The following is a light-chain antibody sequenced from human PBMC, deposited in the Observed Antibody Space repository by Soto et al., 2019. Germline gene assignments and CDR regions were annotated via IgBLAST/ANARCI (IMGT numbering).Light chain of an antibody. CDR1: QGIRND. Sequence: ASNIPPSTSSLSASVDASHTITFRASQGIRNDLGWYQQKPGKAAKLLIYAEYNLQSGVPSRFSGSGSGTDFTLTITRLEPEDSAVYFCQHSGYSQWTLGQGTKVDIK. CDR3: QHSGYSQWT. J-gene: IGKJ1*01. V-gene: IGKV1-6*01. CDR2: AEY.